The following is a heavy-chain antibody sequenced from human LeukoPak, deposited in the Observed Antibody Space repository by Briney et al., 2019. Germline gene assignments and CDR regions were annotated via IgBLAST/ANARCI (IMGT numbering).Heavy chain of an antibody. Sequence: SETLSLTCAVYGGSFSGYYWSWIRQPPGKGLEWIGEINHSGSTNYNPSLKSRVTISVDTSKNQFSLKLSSVTAADTAVYYCARAVAGGAVADNWFDPWGQGTLVTVSS. V-gene: IGHV4-34*01. CDR1: GGSFSGYY. D-gene: IGHD6-19*01. CDR2: INHSGST. J-gene: IGHJ5*02. CDR3: ARAVAGGAVADNWFDP.